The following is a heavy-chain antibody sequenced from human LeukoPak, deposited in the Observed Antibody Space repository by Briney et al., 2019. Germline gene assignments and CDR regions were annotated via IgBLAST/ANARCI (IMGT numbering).Heavy chain of an antibody. Sequence: SETLSLTCAVYGGSFSGYYWSWIRQPPGKGLAWIGEINHSGSTNYNPSFKSRVTIPVDTSKNQFSLKLSSVTAADTAVYYCASLAGSLLWFDPLGQGTLVTVSS. D-gene: IGHD1-26*01. CDR3: ASLAGSLLWFDP. CDR2: INHSGST. V-gene: IGHV4-34*01. CDR1: GGSFSGYY. J-gene: IGHJ5*02.